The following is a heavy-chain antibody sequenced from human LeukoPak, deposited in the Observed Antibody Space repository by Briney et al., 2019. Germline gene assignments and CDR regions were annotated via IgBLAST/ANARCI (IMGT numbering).Heavy chain of an antibody. Sequence: GGSLRLSCTASGFTFDDYAMHWVRQAPGKGLEWVSGISWNSGSIGYADSVKGRFTISRDNAKNSLYLQMNSLRAEDTAVYYCARRAGAYSHPYDYWGQGTLVTVSS. J-gene: IGHJ4*02. CDR2: ISWNSGSI. CDR1: GFTFDDYA. CDR3: ARRAGAYSHPYDY. V-gene: IGHV3-9*01. D-gene: IGHD4/OR15-4a*01.